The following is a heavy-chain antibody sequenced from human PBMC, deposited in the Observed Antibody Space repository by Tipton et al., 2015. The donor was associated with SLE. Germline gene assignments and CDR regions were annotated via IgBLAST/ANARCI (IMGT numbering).Heavy chain of an antibody. CDR2: IIHGGGT. V-gene: IGHV4-34*01. CDR3: ARGLNLGWYEGGNSLGY. Sequence: TLSLTCDVYGGSFSGFYWNWIRQSPGKGLEWIGEIIHGGGTNYNPSLKSRVTISVDTSKNQFSLKLSSVTAADTAVYYCARGLNLGWYEGGNSLGYWGQGTLVTVSS. D-gene: IGHD4-23*01. J-gene: IGHJ4*02. CDR1: GGSFSGFY.